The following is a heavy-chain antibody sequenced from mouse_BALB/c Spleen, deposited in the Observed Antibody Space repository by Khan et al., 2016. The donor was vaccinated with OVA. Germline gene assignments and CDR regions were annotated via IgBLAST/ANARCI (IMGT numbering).Heavy chain of an antibody. CDR1: GYTFTSYW. CDR2: IYPGNSDT. J-gene: IGHJ2*01. V-gene: IGHV1-5*01. D-gene: IGHD2-1*01. CDR3: TRNGFGNYESWDY. Sequence: VQLQQSGTVLARPGASVKMSCKASGYTFTSYWMHWVKQRPGQGLEWIGAIYPGNSDTNYNQKFKGKAKLTAVTSTSTAYMALNSLTNEDSAVYDCTRNGFGNYESWDYWGQGTTLTVSS.